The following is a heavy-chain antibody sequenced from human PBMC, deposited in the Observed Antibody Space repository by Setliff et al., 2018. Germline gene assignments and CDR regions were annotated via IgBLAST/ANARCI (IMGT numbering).Heavy chain of an antibody. CDR3: AREKNGYDV. J-gene: IGHJ3*01. CDR2: TYVGGAT. Sequence: PGGSLRLSCGASGFTFSKYWMYWVRQVPEKGLEWVSVTYVGGATNYADSVKGRFTISRDNAKNSLYLQMNSLRVDDTATYYCAREKNGYDVWGPGTVVTVSS. V-gene: IGHV3-66*01. CDR1: GFTFSKYW.